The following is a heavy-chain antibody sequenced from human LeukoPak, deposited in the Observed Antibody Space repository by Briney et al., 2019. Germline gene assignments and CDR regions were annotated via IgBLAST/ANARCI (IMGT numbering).Heavy chain of an antibody. Sequence: SENLSFTSAVYAGTVCGYYWSRIPPPPGIGLKWIGEINHSGSTNYNPSLKSRVTISVDTSKNQFSLKLSSVTAADTAVYYCARPRGDSTVGFDYWGQGTLVTVSS. D-gene: IGHD4-17*01. CDR1: AGTVCGYY. V-gene: IGHV4-34*01. CDR3: ARPRGDSTVGFDY. CDR2: INHSGST. J-gene: IGHJ4*02.